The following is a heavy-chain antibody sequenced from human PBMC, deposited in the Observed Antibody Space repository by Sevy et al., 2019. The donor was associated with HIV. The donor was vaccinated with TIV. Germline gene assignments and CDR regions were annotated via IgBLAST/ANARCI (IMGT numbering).Heavy chain of an antibody. J-gene: IGHJ5*02. V-gene: IGHV3-49*03. D-gene: IGHD5-18*01. CDR2: IRSKAYGGTT. CDR3: TRGPNTPMALVGSSPSWFDP. CDR1: GFTFGDYA. Sequence: GGSLRLSCTTSGFTFGDYAMSWFRQAPGKGLERVGFIRSKAYGGTTEYAASVKGRLTISRADSKSIAYLQMNSLKTEDTAIYFCTRGPNTPMALVGSSPSWFDPWGQGTLVTVSS.